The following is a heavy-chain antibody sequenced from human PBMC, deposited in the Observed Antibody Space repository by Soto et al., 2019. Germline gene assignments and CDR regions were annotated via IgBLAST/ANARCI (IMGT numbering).Heavy chain of an antibody. CDR3: ARARPYYDILTSYYILDY. CDR2: ISSSSSYI. J-gene: IGHJ4*02. D-gene: IGHD3-9*01. CDR1: GFTFSSYS. V-gene: IGHV3-21*01. Sequence: GSLRLSCAASGFTFSSYSINWVRQAPGKGLEWVSCISSSSSYIHYADSVKGRFTISRDNAKNSLYLQMNSLRGEDTAVYYCARARPYYDILTSYYILDYWGQGALVTVSS.